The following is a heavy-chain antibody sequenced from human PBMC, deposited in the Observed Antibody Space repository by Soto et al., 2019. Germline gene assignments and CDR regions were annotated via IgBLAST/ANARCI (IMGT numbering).Heavy chain of an antibody. D-gene: IGHD2-2*01. J-gene: IGHJ5*02. CDR1: GFSLTTSGVG. CDR3: ARFIVLVPASMGGWFDP. V-gene: IGHV2-5*02. CDR2: IYWDDDK. Sequence: QITLKESGPTLVKPTQTLTLTCTFSGFSLTTSGVGVGWIRQPPGKALEWLALIYWDDDKRYSPSLKSRLTIPKETSKNQVVLTMTNMDPVDTATYYCARFIVLVPASMGGWFDPWGQGTLVTVSS.